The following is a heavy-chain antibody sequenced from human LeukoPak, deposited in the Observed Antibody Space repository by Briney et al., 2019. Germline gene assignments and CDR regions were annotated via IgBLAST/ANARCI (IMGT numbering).Heavy chain of an antibody. V-gene: IGHV1-2*02. Sequence: ASVKVSCKASGYTFTGYYMHWVRQAPGQGLEWMGWINPNSGGTNYAQKFQGRVTMTRDTSISTAYMELSRLRSDDTAVYYCARSSLRYFDWLPNLDYWGQGTLVTVSS. CDR1: GYTFTGYY. J-gene: IGHJ4*02. CDR3: ARSSLRYFDWLPNLDY. CDR2: INPNSGGT. D-gene: IGHD3-9*01.